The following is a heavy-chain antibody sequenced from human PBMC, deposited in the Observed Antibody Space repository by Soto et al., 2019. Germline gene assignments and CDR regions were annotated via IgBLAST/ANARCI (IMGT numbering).Heavy chain of an antibody. D-gene: IGHD3-10*01. J-gene: IGHJ4*02. CDR2: IYSGGST. V-gene: IGHV3-66*01. CDR3: VKGYGSGTYYVEYFDY. Sequence: PGGSLRLSCAASGFTVSSNYMSWVRQAPGKGLEWVSVIYSGGSTYYADSVKGRFTISRDNSKNTLYLQMSSLRPEDTAVYYCVKGYGSGTYYVEYFDYWGQGTLVTVSS. CDR1: GFTVSSNY.